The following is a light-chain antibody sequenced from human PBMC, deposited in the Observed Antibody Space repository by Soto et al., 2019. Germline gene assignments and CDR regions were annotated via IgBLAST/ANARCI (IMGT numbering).Light chain of an antibody. V-gene: IGKV1-5*03. Sequence: DIQMTQSPSTLSASVGDRVTITCRASQSISSWSAWYQQKPGKAPKLLIYTASDLESGVPSRFSGSGSGTEFTLTISSLQPDDFATYYCQQYNSAWTFGQGTKVDIK. J-gene: IGKJ1*01. CDR1: QSISSW. CDR3: QQYNSAWT. CDR2: TAS.